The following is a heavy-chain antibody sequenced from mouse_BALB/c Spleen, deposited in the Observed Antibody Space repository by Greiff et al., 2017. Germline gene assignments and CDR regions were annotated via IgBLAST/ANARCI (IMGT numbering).Heavy chain of an antibody. CDR3: ARYGSSSWFAY. CDR2: IDPENGNT. CDR1: GFNIKDYY. V-gene: IGHV14-1*02. J-gene: IGHJ3*01. Sequence: EVQLQQSGAELVRPGALVKLSCKASGFNIKDYYMHWVKQRPEQGLEWIGWIDPENGNTIYDPKFQGKASITADTSSNTAYLQLSSLTSEDTAVYYCARYGSSSWFAYWGQGTLVTVSA. D-gene: IGHD1-1*01.